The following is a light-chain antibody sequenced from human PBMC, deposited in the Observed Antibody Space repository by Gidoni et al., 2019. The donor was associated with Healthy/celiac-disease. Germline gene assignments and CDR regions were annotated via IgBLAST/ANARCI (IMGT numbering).Light chain of an antibody. CDR3: QSYDSSLSGCV. CDR2: GNS. CDR1: ISNIGAGYD. V-gene: IGLV1-40*01. Sequence: QSVLTQPPSVSVAPGQRVTISCTGSISNIGAGYDVHWYQQLPGTAPKLLIYGNSNRPSGVPDRFSGYKSGTSASLAITGLQAEDEADYYCQSYDSSLSGCVFGGGTKLTVL. J-gene: IGLJ3*02.